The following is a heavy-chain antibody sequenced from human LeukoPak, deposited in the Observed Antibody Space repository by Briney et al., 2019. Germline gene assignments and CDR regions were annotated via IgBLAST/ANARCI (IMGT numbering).Heavy chain of an antibody. CDR2: VNWNSAYI. CDR1: GFSFGDYA. Sequence: SRSLRLSCAASGFSFGDYAMHWVRQAPGKGLEWVAGVNWNSAYIGYGDSMKGRVTIYRDNAKKSLYLQMNGLRVEDMALYYCARDADPDYGDYGLGYFDYWGQGTLVTVSS. V-gene: IGHV3-9*03. D-gene: IGHD4-17*01. CDR3: ARDADPDYGDYGLGYFDY. J-gene: IGHJ4*02.